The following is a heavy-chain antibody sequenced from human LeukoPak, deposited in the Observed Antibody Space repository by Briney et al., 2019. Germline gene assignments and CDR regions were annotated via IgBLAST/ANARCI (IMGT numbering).Heavy chain of an antibody. J-gene: IGHJ4*02. CDR2: ISGSGGST. Sequence: GGSLRLSCAASGFTFSSYGMSWVRQAPGKGLEWVSAISGSGGSTYYADSVKGRFTISRDNSKNTLYLQMNSLRAEDTAVYYCASTGSGSYYRLEYYFDYWGQGTLVTVSS. CDR1: GFTFSSYG. D-gene: IGHD3-10*01. CDR3: ASTGSGSYYRLEYYFDY. V-gene: IGHV3-23*01.